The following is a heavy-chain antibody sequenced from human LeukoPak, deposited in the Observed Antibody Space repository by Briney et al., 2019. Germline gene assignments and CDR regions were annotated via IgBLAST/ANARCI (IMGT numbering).Heavy chain of an antibody. D-gene: IGHD1/OR15-1a*01. V-gene: IGHV1-2*02. J-gene: IGHJ3*02. Sequence: ASVKVSCKASGHTFTNYGITWVRQAPGQGLEWMGWINPNSGGTNYAQKFQGRVTMTRDTSISTAYMELSRLRSDDTAVYYCARGTWNNAFDIWGQGTMVTVSS. CDR2: INPNSGGT. CDR1: GHTFTNYG. CDR3: ARGTWNNAFDI.